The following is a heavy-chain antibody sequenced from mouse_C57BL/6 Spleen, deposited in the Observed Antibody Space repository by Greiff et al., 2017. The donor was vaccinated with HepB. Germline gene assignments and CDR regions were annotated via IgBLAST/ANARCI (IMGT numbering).Heavy chain of an antibody. D-gene: IGHD1-1*01. CDR2: IYPGDGDT. Sequence: QVQLQQSGPELVKPGASVKISCKASGYAFSSSWMTWVKQRPGKGLEWIGRIYPGDGDTNFNGKFKGKATLTADKSSSTAYMQLSSLTSEDSAVYFGARSPSHYYGSSYGYFDVWGTGTTVTVSS. J-gene: IGHJ1*03. CDR3: ARSPSHYYGSSYGYFDV. CDR1: GYAFSSSW. V-gene: IGHV1-82*01.